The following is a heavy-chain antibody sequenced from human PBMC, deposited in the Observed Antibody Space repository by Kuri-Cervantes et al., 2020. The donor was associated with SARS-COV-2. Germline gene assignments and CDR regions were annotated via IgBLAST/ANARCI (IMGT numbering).Heavy chain of an antibody. V-gene: IGHV1-2*02. CDR3: ARDRYCSSTSCSYWFDP. Sequence: ASVKVSCKASGYTFTGYYMHWVRQAPGQGLEWMGWINPNSGGTNYAQKFQGRVTMTRDTSISTAYMELSRLRSDDTAVYYCARDRYCSSTSCSYWFDPWGQGTLVTVSS. CDR1: GYTFTGYY. J-gene: IGHJ5*02. CDR2: INPNSGGT. D-gene: IGHD2-2*01.